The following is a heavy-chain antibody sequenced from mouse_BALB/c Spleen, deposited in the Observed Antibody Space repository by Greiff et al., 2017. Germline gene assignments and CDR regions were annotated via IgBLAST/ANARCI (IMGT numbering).Heavy chain of an antibody. Sequence: QVQLQQSGAELARPGASVKLSCKASGYTFTSYWMQWVKQRPGQGLEWIGAIYPGDGDTRYTQKFKGKATLTADKSSSTAYMQLSSLASEDSAVYYCARYYSDRAWFAYWGQGTLVTVSA. CDR2: IYPGDGDT. CDR3: ARYYSDRAWFAY. CDR1: GYTFTSYW. D-gene: IGHD2-12*01. J-gene: IGHJ3*01. V-gene: IGHV1-87*01.